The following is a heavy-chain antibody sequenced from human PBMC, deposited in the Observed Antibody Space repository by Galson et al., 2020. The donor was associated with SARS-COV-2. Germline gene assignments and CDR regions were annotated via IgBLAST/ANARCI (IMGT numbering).Heavy chain of an antibody. V-gene: IGHV4-38-2*02. CDR2: ISHSETT. CDR1: GYSISSGYY. J-gene: IGHJ5*02. CDR3: ARERESYSSSWYRWFDP. D-gene: IGHD6-13*01. Sequence: SETLSLTSAVSGYSISSGYYWGWIRQPPGRGLEWIGSISHSETTYSNTSLKSRITMSVDTSKNQLSLKLTSVTAADTAVYYCARERESYSSSWYRWFDPWGQGTLVTVSS.